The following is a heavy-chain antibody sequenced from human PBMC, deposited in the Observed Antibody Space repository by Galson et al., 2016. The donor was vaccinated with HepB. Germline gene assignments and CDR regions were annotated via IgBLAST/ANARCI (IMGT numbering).Heavy chain of an antibody. CDR2: VSGHAGST. CDR3: AKDAYTWRCLLSFFPDY. J-gene: IGHJ4*02. D-gene: IGHD5-24*01. CDR1: GFPFNTYA. V-gene: IGHV3-23*01. Sequence: SLRLSCAASGFPFNTYAMTWVRQAPGKGLEWVSGVSGHAGSTYYADSVKGRFAISRDNSKNTVYLQINSLRAEDTAVYYCAKDAYTWRCLLSFFPDYWGQETLVTVSA.